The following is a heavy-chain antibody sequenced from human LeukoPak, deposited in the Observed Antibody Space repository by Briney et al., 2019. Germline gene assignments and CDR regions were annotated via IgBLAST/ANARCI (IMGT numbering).Heavy chain of an antibody. Sequence: GGSLRLSCAASGFIFSDYHMSWIRQAPGKGLEWVSVIYSGGSSYYADSVKGRFTISRDNSKNTLYLQMNSLRAEDTAVYYCARDYRVNDAFDIWGQGTMVTVSS. D-gene: IGHD1-14*01. CDR2: IYSGGSS. CDR3: ARDYRVNDAFDI. V-gene: IGHV3-66*01. CDR1: GFIFSDYH. J-gene: IGHJ3*02.